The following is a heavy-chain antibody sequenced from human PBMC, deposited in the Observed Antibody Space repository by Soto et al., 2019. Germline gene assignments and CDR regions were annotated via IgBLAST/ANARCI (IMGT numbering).Heavy chain of an antibody. CDR1: GFSISTYG. J-gene: IGHJ4*02. Sequence: EVQLLGSGGGLVQPGGSLILSCAASGFSISTYGVTWVRQAPGKGLEWVSGFSGGDGGTHYADSVKGRFTISRDNSKNTAYLLMNSLRTDDTAVYYCARWNGFGDYWGQGTRVTVSS. CDR2: FSGGDGGT. V-gene: IGHV3-23*01. D-gene: IGHD1-1*01. CDR3: ARWNGFGDY.